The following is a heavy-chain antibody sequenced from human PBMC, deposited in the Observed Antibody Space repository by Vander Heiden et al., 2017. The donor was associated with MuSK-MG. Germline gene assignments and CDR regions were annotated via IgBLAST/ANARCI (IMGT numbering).Heavy chain of an antibody. D-gene: IGHD3-10*01. CDR1: GGTVTGDA. CDR3: ARAVDYDGSGSYSGAFDI. V-gene: IGHV1-69*12. CDR2: IIPSFGTA. Sequence: HLVHSGAEVSKPGSPVKVSCKASGGTVTGDAFSWVRQAPGQGLEWMGGIIPSFGTANYAKKCQGRGTITADESTSTAYRELSSLRSEETAVYYCARAVDYDGSGSYSGAFDIWGQGTMITVYS. J-gene: IGHJ3*02.